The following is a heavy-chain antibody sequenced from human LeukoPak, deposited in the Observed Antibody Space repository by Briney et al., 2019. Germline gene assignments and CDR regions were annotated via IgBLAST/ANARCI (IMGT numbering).Heavy chain of an antibody. V-gene: IGHV3-30-3*01. J-gene: IGHJ4*02. CDR1: GFTFSSYA. CDR3: ARDGGPLRYCSSTSCYHGGIDY. Sequence: PGRSLRLSCAASGFTFSSYAMHWVRQAPGKGLEWVAVISHDGSNKDYADSVRGRFTISRDSSKNTLYLQMNSLRAEDTAVYYCARDGGPLRYCSSTSCYHGGIDYWGQGTLVTVSS. CDR2: ISHDGSNK. D-gene: IGHD2-2*01.